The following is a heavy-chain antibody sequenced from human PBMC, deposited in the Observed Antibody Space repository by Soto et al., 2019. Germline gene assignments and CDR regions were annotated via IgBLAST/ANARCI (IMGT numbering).Heavy chain of an antibody. CDR3: AYSSSWHGAFDP. Sequence: SETLSLTCTVSGGSISSYYWSWIRQPPGKGLEWIAYIYYSGSTNSNPSLKSRVTISVDTSKNQFSLKLSSVTAADTAVYYCAYSSSWHGAFDPWGQGTLVTVSS. CDR2: IYYSGST. D-gene: IGHD6-13*01. CDR1: GGSISSYY. V-gene: IGHV4-59*08. J-gene: IGHJ5*02.